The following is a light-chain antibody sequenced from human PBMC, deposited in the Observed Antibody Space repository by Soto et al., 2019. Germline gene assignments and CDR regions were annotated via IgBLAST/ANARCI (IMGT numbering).Light chain of an antibody. Sequence: DRVTITCRASQNISKYLNWYQRKPGKAPKLLIYAASTLQSVVPSRFSGSESGTEFTLTISSLQPEDFGDYICQQSYKTPFTFGPGTKVEI. J-gene: IGKJ3*01. CDR1: QNISKY. V-gene: IGKV1-39*01. CDR2: AAS. CDR3: QQSYKTPFT.